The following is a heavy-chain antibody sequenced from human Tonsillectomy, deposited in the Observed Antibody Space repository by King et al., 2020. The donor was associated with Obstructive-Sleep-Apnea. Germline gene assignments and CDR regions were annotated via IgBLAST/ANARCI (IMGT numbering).Heavy chain of an antibody. CDR2: INHSGST. CDR3: ARKGLGYYPFDY. V-gene: IGHV4-34*01. J-gene: IGHJ4*02. D-gene: IGHD1-26*01. Sequence: VQLPQWGAGLLKPSETLSLTCAVYGGSFSGYYWSWIRQPPGKGLEWIGEINHSGSTNYNPSLKSRVTISVDTSKNQFSLKLSSVTAADTAVYYCARKGLGYYPFDYWGQGTLVTVSS. CDR1: GGSFSGYY.